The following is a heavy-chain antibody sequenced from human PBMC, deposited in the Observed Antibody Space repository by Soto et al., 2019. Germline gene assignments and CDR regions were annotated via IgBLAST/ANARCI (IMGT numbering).Heavy chain of an antibody. Sequence: SETLSLTCAVSGGSISSSNWWSWARQPPGKGLEWIGEIYHSGSTNYNPSLKSRVTISVDKSKNQFSLKLSSVTAADTAVYYCARVVVAATNFDYWGQGTLVTVSS. D-gene: IGHD2-15*01. J-gene: IGHJ4*02. CDR1: GGSISSSNW. V-gene: IGHV4-4*02. CDR2: IYHSGST. CDR3: ARVVVAATNFDY.